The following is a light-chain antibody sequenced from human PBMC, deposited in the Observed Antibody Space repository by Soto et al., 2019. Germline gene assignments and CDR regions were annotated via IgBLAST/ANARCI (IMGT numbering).Light chain of an antibody. CDR1: QSVTSSY. Sequence: DIVLTQSPGTLSLSPGERATLSCRASQSVTSSYLAWYQQKPGQAPRLLIYGASSRAAGIPDMFSGSGSGTDFTLTISTLEPEDFAVYYCQQYGSSPITVGQGTRLEIK. V-gene: IGKV3-20*01. CDR3: QQYGSSPIT. J-gene: IGKJ5*01. CDR2: GAS.